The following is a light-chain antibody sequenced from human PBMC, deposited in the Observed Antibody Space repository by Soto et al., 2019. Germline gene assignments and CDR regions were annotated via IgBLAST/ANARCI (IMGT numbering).Light chain of an antibody. Sequence: EIVLTQSPGTLSLSPGERATLSFGASQSVSSSYLAWYQQTPGQAPRLLVYDTSYRATGVPDRFSGSGSGTDFTLTISRLEPEDSAVYYCQQYDSSPWTFGQGTKVDNK. CDR1: QSVSSSY. J-gene: IGKJ1*01. CDR3: QQYDSSPWT. V-gene: IGKV3-20*01. CDR2: DTS.